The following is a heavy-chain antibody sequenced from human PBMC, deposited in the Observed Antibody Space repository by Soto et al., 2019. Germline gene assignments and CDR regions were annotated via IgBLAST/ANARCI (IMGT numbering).Heavy chain of an antibody. D-gene: IGHD3-3*01. V-gene: IGHV2-5*02. Sequence: QITLKESGPTLVNPTQTLTLTCTFSGFSLSTSGVGVGWIRQPPGKALEWLALIYWDDDKRYSPSLKSRLTITKDTSKNQVVLTMTNMDPVDTATYYCAHRRWFYVGVAHNWFDPWGQGTLVTVSS. CDR2: IYWDDDK. CDR1: GFSLSTSGVG. J-gene: IGHJ5*02. CDR3: AHRRWFYVGVAHNWFDP.